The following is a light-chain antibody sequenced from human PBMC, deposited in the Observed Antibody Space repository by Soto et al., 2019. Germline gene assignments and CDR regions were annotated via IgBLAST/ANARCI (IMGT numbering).Light chain of an antibody. CDR1: QSISSNY. J-gene: IGKJ1*01. CDR2: AAS. Sequence: DIEMTQSPPILSVSPGEGATLSCRASQSISSNYLAWYHQKPGQAPRLLIYAASNRAAGIPDRFSGRGSGTDFTLTISKLEPEDFAVYYCQQHETGLWTFGHGTKVDIK. V-gene: IGKV3-20*01. CDR3: QQHETGLWT.